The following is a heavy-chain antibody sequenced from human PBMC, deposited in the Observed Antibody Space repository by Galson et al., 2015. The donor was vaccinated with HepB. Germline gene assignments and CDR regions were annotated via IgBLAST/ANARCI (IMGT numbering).Heavy chain of an antibody. CDR2: IKQDGSEK. CDR3: AGSYSNYVLDAFDI. J-gene: IGHJ3*02. Sequence: SLRLSCAASGFTFSSYWMSWVRQAPGKGLEWVANIKQDGSEKYYVDSVKGRFTISRDNAKNSLYLQMNSLRAEDTAVYYCAGSYSNYVLDAFDIWGQGTMVTVSS. V-gene: IGHV3-7*01. D-gene: IGHD4-11*01. CDR1: GFTFSSYW.